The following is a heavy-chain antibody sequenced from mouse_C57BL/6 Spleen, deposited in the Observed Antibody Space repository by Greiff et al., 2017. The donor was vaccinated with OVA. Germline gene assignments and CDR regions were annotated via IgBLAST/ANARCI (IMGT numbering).Heavy chain of an antibody. V-gene: IGHV7-3*01. CDR1: GFTFTDYY. J-gene: IGHJ2*01. CDR2: IRNKANGYTT. CDR3: ARLPVVAPYYFDY. D-gene: IGHD1-1*01. Sequence: EVQLQESGGGLVQPGGSLSLSCAASGFTFTDYYMSWVRQPPGQALEWLGFIRNKANGYTTEYSASVKGRFTISTDKSQSILYLQMNALRAEDSAKYYCARLPVVAPYYFDYWGQGTTLTVSS.